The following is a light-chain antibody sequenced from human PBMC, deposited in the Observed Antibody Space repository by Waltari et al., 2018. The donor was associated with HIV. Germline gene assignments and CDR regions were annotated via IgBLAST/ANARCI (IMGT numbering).Light chain of an antibody. V-gene: IGLV1-47*01. CDR3: AAWDDSLSAWV. CDR2: RND. CDR1: SSNIGSNY. Sequence: QSVLTQPPSASGTPGQRDSISCSGSSSNIGSNYVYWYQQRPGTAPKLLMYRNDERPSGVPERFSGSKSGTSASLAISGLRSEDEADYYCAAWDDSLSAWVFGGGTKLTVL. J-gene: IGLJ3*02.